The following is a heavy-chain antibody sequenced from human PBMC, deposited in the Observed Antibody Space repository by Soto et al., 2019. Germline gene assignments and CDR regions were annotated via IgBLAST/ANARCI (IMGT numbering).Heavy chain of an antibody. V-gene: IGHV3-23*01. CDR3: AKEMRTTAARDAFDI. CDR1: GFTFSSCA. J-gene: IGHJ3*02. Sequence: GGSLRLSCAASGFTFSSCAMGWVRQAPGKGLEWVSDIIDSGGSTYYADSVKGRFTISRDNSKSTLYLQMNSLRAEDTALYYCAKEMRTTAARDAFDIWGQGTMVTVSS. CDR2: IIDSGGST. D-gene: IGHD1-1*01.